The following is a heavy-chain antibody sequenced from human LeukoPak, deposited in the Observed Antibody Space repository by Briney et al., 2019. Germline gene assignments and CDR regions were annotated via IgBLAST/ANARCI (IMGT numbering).Heavy chain of an antibody. CDR2: IYPGDSDT. CDR1: GFSFTSYW. Sequence: KSGESLKISCMGSGFSFTSYWVGWVRQMPGKGLEWMGIIYPGDSDTRYTPTFQGQVTISADKSISTAYLQWSSLKASDTAMYYCARHRIVGADVDYWGQGTLVTVSS. V-gene: IGHV5-51*01. CDR3: ARHRIVGADVDY. D-gene: IGHD1-26*01. J-gene: IGHJ4*02.